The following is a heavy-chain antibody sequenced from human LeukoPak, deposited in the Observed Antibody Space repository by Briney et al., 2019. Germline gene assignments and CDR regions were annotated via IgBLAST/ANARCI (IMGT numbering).Heavy chain of an antibody. J-gene: IGHJ3*01. Sequence: GASVKVSCKASGYTFTGYYMYWVRQAPGQGLEWMGWINPKSGGTKYAQKFQGRVTMTRDTSISTAYMELSRLRYDDTAVYYCARANDFWSGYHGDAFDLWGQGTMVTVSS. V-gene: IGHV1-2*02. D-gene: IGHD3-3*01. CDR3: ARANDFWSGYHGDAFDL. CDR2: INPKSGGT. CDR1: GYTFTGYY.